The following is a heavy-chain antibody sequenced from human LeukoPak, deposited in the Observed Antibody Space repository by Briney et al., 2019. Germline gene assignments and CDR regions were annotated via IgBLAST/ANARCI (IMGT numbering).Heavy chain of an antibody. D-gene: IGHD6-13*01. V-gene: IGHV4-59*12. CDR2: IYYSGST. CDR1: GGSISSYY. CDR3: ARGRMSIAAAGTRRGGWFDP. J-gene: IGHJ5*02. Sequence: SETLSLTCTVSGGSISSYYWSWIRQPPGKGLEWIGYIYYSGSTNYNPSLKSRVTISVDTSKNQFSLKLSSVTAADTAVYYCARGRMSIAAAGTRRGGWFDPWGQGTLVTVSS.